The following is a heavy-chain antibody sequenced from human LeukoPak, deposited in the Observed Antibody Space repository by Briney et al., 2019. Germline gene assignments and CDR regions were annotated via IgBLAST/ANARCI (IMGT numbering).Heavy chain of an antibody. CDR3: ARDLGYSSGWSGFDP. CDR2: IYSAGST. J-gene: IGHJ5*02. CDR1: GGSISSSSYY. D-gene: IGHD6-19*01. Sequence: ETLSLTCTVSGGSISSSSYYWSWVRQAPGKGLEWVSVIYSAGSTFYADSVKGRFTISRDNSKNTVFLQMNSLRVEDTAVYYCARDLGYSSGWSGFDPWGQGTLVTVSS. V-gene: IGHV3-66*01.